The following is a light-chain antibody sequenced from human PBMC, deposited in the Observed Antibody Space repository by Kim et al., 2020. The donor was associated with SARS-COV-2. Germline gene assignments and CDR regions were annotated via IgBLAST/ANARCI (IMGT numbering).Light chain of an antibody. J-gene: IGLJ3*02. CDR2: KDN. CDR3: YSAADNNLV. Sequence: SYELTQPSSVSVSPGQTATITCSGDILAKKYARWFQQKPGQAPVLILYKDNERPSGIPERFSGSSSGTTVTLTISGAQVEDEADYYCYSAADNNLVFGGGTKLTVL. CDR1: ILAKKY. V-gene: IGLV3-27*01.